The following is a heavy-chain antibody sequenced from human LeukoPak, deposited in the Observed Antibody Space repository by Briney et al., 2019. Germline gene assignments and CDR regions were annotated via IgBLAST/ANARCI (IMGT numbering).Heavy chain of an antibody. V-gene: IGHV1-2*02. CDR3: ARGDYYYDSSGYYFPGY. Sequence: ASVKDSSRASGYTFTAYYMLWVRQAPGQKRQGMVWINPNSGCTTYSKKFQGRVTMTRDTSISTAYMELSRVRSDDAAVYYCARGDYYYDSSGYYFPGYWGQGTLVSVCS. D-gene: IGHD3-22*01. CDR1: GYTFTAYY. J-gene: IGHJ4*02. CDR2: INPNSGCT.